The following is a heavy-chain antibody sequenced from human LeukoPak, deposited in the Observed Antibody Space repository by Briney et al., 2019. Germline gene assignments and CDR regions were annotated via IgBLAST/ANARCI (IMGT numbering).Heavy chain of an antibody. CDR3: ARDRVDTAMVHDY. V-gene: IGHV1-2*02. CDR2: INPNSGGT. CDR1: GYTFTGYY. D-gene: IGHD5-18*01. J-gene: IGHJ4*02. Sequence: ASVTVSCKASGYTFTGYYIHWVRQAPGQGLEWMGWINPNSGGTNYAQKFQGRVTMTRDTSISTAYMELSRLRSDDTAVYYCARDRVDTAMVHDYWGQGTLVTVSS.